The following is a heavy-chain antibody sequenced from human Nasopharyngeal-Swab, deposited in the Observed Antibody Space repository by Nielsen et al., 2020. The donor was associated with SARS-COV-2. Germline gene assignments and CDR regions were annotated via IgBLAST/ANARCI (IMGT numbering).Heavy chain of an antibody. Sequence: PGKGLEWIGEINHSGSTNYNPSLKSRVTISVDTSKNQFSLKLSSVTAADTAVYYCARGLVDVNMMLVVIGFSYWLDSWGQGTLVTVSS. D-gene: IGHD3-22*01. V-gene: IGHV4-34*01. CDR3: ARGLVDVNMMLVVIGFSYWLDS. CDR2: INHSGST. J-gene: IGHJ5*01.